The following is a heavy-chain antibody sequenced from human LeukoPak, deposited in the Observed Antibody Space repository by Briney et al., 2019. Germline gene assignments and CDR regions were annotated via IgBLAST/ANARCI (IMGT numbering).Heavy chain of an antibody. CDR1: GGTFSSYA. Sequence: GASVKVSCKASGGTFSSYAISWVRLAPGQGLEWMGGIIPIFGTANYAQKFQGRVTITADESTSTAYMELSSLRSEDTAVYYCARVGYCSGGSRSWFDPWGQGTLVTVSS. CDR3: ARVGYCSGGSRSWFDP. CDR2: IIPIFGTA. J-gene: IGHJ5*02. V-gene: IGHV1-69*13. D-gene: IGHD2-15*01.